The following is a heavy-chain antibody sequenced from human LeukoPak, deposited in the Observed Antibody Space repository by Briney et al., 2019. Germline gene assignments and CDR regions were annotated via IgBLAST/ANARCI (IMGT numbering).Heavy chain of an antibody. J-gene: IGHJ4*02. CDR3: ASVPTGGYAYFDY. V-gene: IGHV4-31*03. D-gene: IGHD5-12*01. Sequence: SETLSLTCTVSGGSISSGGYYWSWIRQHPGKGLEWIGYIYYSGSTYYNPSLKSRVTISVDTSKNQFSLKLSSVTAADTAVYYCASVPTGGYAYFDYWGQGPLVTVSS. CDR1: GGSISSGGYY. CDR2: IYYSGST.